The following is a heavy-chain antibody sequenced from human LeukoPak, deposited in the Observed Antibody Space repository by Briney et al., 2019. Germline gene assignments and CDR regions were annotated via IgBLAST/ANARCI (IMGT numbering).Heavy chain of an antibody. V-gene: IGHV3-64*01. CDR3: ASDLSTWFD. CDR1: GFTFSSSA. Sequence: PGGSLRLSCAASGFTFSSSAMHWVRQAPGKGLEYVSAINTNGDSTFYANSVKGRFTISRDNSKNMLYLQMDSLRAEDTAVYYCASDLSTWFDWGQGTQVTVAS. J-gene: IGHJ4*02. CDR2: INTNGDST. D-gene: IGHD6-13*01.